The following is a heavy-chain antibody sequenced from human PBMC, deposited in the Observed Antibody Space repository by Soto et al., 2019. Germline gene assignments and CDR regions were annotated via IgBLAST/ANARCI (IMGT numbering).Heavy chain of an antibody. Sequence: AASVKVSCKASGGTFSSYTISWVRQAPGQGLEWMGRIIPILGIANYAQKFQGRVTITADKSTSTAYMELSSLRSEDTAVYYCARDRASMVRGVDNWFDPWGQGTLVTVSS. V-gene: IGHV1-69*04. CDR3: ARDRASMVRGVDNWFDP. CDR1: GGTFSSYT. D-gene: IGHD3-10*01. J-gene: IGHJ5*02. CDR2: IIPILGIA.